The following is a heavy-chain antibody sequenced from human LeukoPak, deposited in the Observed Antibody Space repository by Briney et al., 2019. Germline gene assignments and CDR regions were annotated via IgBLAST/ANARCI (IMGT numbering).Heavy chain of an antibody. V-gene: IGHV1-69*05. CDR3: AFLGYCSSTSCYTPYLYYYYMDV. J-gene: IGHJ6*03. D-gene: IGHD2-2*02. Sequence: GASVKVSCKASGGTFSSYAISWARQAPGQGLEWMGGIIPIFGTANYAQKFQGRVTITTDESTSTAYMELSSLRSEDTAVYYCAFLGYCSSTSCYTPYLYYYYMDVWGKGTTVTVSS. CDR1: GGTFSSYA. CDR2: IIPIFGTA.